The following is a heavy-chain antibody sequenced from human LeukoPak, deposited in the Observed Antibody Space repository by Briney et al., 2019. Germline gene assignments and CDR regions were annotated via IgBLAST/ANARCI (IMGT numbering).Heavy chain of an antibody. Sequence: SETLSLTCTVSGGSISSYYWSWIRQPPGKGLEWIGYIYTSGSTNYNPSLKSRVTISVDTSKNQLSLKLSSVTAADTAVYYCARRGTTTVTTGSYYYYYMDVWGKGTTVTVSS. CDR3: ARRGTTTVTTGSYYYYYMDV. V-gene: IGHV4-4*09. D-gene: IGHD4-11*01. CDR1: GGSISSYY. CDR2: IYTSGST. J-gene: IGHJ6*03.